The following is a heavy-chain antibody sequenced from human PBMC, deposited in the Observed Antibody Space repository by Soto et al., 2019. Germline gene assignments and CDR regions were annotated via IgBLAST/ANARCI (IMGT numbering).Heavy chain of an antibody. CDR3: ARDAWRERGWPHYYYYYYMDV. Sequence: GGSLRLSCAASGFTFSSYWMSWARQAPGKGLEWVANIKQDGSEKYYVDSVKGRFTISRDNAKNSLYLQMNSLRAEDTAVYYCARDAWRERGWPHYYYYYYMDVWGKGTTVTVSS. D-gene: IGHD1-26*01. J-gene: IGHJ6*03. CDR2: IKQDGSEK. V-gene: IGHV3-7*01. CDR1: GFTFSSYW.